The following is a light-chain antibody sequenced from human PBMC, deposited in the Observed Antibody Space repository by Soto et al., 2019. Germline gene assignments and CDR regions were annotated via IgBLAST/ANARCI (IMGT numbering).Light chain of an antibody. J-gene: IGKJ1*01. CDR2: DAS. CDR3: QQYVSSPLT. Sequence: EVVLTQSPGTLSLSPGERATLSCWASEVFSSRYLAWYQQKPGQPPTLLIYDASNRATGIPDRFSGSGSGTDFTLTISRLEPEDFAVYYCQQYVSSPLTFGQGTKVEIK. CDR1: EVFSSRY. V-gene: IGKV3-20*01.